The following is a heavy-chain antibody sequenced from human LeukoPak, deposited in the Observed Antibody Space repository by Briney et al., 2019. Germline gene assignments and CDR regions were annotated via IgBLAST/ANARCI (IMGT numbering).Heavy chain of an antibody. Sequence: GGSLRLSCAASEFTFSSYAMQWVRQAPGKGLEWVSGISASGGSTWYADSVKGRFTISRDNSKNTLYLQMNSLRAEDTAVYYCAKDSGNRDNWFDPWGQGTLVTVSS. D-gene: IGHD1-14*01. CDR1: EFTFSSYA. J-gene: IGHJ5*02. CDR3: AKDSGNRDNWFDP. V-gene: IGHV3-23*01. CDR2: ISASGGST.